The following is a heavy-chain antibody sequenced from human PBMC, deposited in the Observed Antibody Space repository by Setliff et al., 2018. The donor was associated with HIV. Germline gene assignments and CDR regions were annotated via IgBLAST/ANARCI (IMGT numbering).Heavy chain of an antibody. CDR3: ARGYLISGTQKSYYMDV. J-gene: IGHJ6*03. CDR1: GYIFTSYD. D-gene: IGHD1-26*01. V-gene: IGHV1-8*03. CDR2: MNPNSGNT. Sequence: ASVKVSCKASGYIFTSYDINWVRQATGQGLEWMGWMNPNSGNTGYAQKLQGRVTITRYTSINTAYMELSSLRSEDTAVYYCARGYLISGTQKSYYMDVWGKGTTVTVSS.